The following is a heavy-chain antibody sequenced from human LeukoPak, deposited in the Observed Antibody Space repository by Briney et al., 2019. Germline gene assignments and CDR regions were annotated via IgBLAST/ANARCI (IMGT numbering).Heavy chain of an antibody. CDR1: GGSFSGYY. V-gene: IGHV4-34*01. D-gene: IGHD4-17*01. CDR2: INHSGST. J-gene: IGHJ6*03. Sequence: SETLSLTCAVYGGSFSGYYWSWIRQPPGKGLEWIGEINHSGSTNYNPSLKSRVTISVDTSKNQFSLKLSSVTAADTAVCYCARAGTTGRRTRGIRPSHYYMDVWGKGTTVTVSS. CDR3: ARAGTTGRRTRGIRPSHYYMDV.